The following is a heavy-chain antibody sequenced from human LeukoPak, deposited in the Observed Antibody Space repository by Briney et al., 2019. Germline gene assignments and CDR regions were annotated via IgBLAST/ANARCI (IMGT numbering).Heavy chain of an antibody. CDR3: AKRGGYSRKDFDY. Sequence: GRSLRLSCAASGFTLGDFAMHWVRQAPGKGLEWVALISFDGSNKYYADSVKGRFTISRDNSKNTLSLQMNSLRAEDTAVYYCAKRGGYSRKDFDYWGQGTLVTVSS. CDR2: ISFDGSNK. J-gene: IGHJ4*02. D-gene: IGHD6-13*01. CDR1: GFTLGDFA. V-gene: IGHV3-30*18.